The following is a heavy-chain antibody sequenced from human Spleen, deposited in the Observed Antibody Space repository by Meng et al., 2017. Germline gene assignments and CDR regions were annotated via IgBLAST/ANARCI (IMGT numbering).Heavy chain of an antibody. D-gene: IGHD2-15*01. CDR1: VHTFNAYA. J-gene: IGHJ4*02. V-gene: IGHV1-3*01. CDR2: INAGNGET. Sequence: VQLVYAGGDVKKPGASGNVSCKASVHTFNAYAMHWVRQAPGQRPEWMGWINAGNGETKYSQKFQGRVIISRDTSASTAYMELSSLKSGETAVYYCAREVGVAEGSSFDYWGQGTLVTVSS. CDR3: AREVGVAEGSSFDY.